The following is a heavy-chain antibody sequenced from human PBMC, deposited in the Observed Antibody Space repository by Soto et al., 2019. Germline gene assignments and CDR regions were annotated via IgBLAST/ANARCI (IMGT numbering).Heavy chain of an antibody. CDR3: AHRPGRFPPDPRGNWFDP. CDR1: GFSLSTSGVG. Sequence: QITLKESGPTLVKPTQTLTLTCTFSGFSLSTSGVGVGWIRHPPGKALEWLALMYWDDDKRYSPSLKSRRTITKDTSKNQVVLTMTNMDHVDTDTYYCAHRPGRFPPDPRGNWFDPWGQGTLVTVSS. D-gene: IGHD3-10*01. V-gene: IGHV2-5*02. CDR2: MYWDDDK. J-gene: IGHJ5*02.